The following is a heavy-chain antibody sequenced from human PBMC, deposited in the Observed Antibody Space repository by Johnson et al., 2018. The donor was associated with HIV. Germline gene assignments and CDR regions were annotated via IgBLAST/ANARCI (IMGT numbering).Heavy chain of an antibody. CDR3: ARGGSRTTIFGVDINLGGFDI. J-gene: IGHJ3*02. D-gene: IGHD3-3*01. CDR1: GFTFSNYD. V-gene: IGHV3-13*01. CDR2: IGTAGDT. Sequence: VQLVVPGGGLVQPGGSLRLSCAASGFTFSNYDIHWVRQATGKGLEWVSTIGTAGDTYYVGSVKGRFTISRENAKNSLYLQMNSLRAGDTAVYYCARGGSRTTIFGVDINLGGFDIWGQGTRVTVSS.